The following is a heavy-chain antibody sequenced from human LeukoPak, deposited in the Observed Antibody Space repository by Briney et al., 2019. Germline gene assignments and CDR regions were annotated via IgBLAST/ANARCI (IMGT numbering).Heavy chain of an antibody. CDR2: IRSKANSYAT. CDR3: TSFCGIGSGCWDY. J-gene: IGHJ4*02. V-gene: IGHV3-73*01. Sequence: PGGSLRLSCAASGFTFSGSAMHWVRQASGKGLEWVGRIRSKANSYATAYAASVKGRFTISRDDSKNTAYLQMNSLKTEDTAVYYCTSFCGIGSGCWDYWGQGTLVTVSS. CDR1: GFTFSGSA. D-gene: IGHD6-19*01.